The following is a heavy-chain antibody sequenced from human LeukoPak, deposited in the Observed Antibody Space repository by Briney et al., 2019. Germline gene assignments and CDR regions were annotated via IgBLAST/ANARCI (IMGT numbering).Heavy chain of an antibody. Sequence: VASVSVSSTASGYTFTTYAMNWVRQAPGQGLEWMGWINTNTGNPTYAQGFTGRVVFSLDTSVSTAYLQSSSLKAEDTAVYYCAREFLDSPIAAAGTPSFDYWGQGTLVTVSS. CDR1: GYTFTTYA. V-gene: IGHV7-4-1*02. D-gene: IGHD6-13*01. J-gene: IGHJ4*02. CDR2: INTNTGNP. CDR3: AREFLDSPIAAAGTPSFDY.